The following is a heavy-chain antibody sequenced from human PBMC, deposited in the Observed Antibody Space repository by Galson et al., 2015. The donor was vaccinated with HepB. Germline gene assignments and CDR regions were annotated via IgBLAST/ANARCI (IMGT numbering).Heavy chain of an antibody. V-gene: IGHV1-3*01. CDR1: GYTFTSYA. D-gene: IGHD1-26*01. CDR2: INAGNGNT. CDR3: ARDPFSGSSYDY. J-gene: IGHJ4*02. Sequence: SVKVSCKASGYTFTSYAMHWVRQAPGQRLEWMGWINAGNGNTKYSQKFQGRVTITRDTSASTAYMELSSLRSEDTAVYYCARDPFSGSSYDYWGQGTLVTVSS.